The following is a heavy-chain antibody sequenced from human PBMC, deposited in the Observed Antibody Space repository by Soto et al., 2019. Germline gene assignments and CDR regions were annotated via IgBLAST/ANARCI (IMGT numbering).Heavy chain of an antibody. CDR3: TRLYDCGGDCP. D-gene: IGHD2-21*02. CDR1: VFTFSGSA. V-gene: IGHV3-73*01. Sequence: WGSLRLSCSASVFTFSGSAMHWFRQASGKGLEWVGRIRSKANSYATAYAASVKGRFTISRDDSKNTAYLQMNSLKTEDTAVYYCTRLYDCGGDCPWGQGTLVTVSS. CDR2: IRSKANSYAT. J-gene: IGHJ5*02.